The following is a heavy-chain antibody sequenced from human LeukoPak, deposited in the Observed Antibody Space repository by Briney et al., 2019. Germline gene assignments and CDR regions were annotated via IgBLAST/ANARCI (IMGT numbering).Heavy chain of an antibody. CDR1: GYTFTGYY. Sequence: GASVKVSCKAPGYTFTGYYMHWVRQAPGQGLEWMGWINPNSSGTNYAQKFQGRVTMTRDTSISTAYMELSRLRSDDTAVYYCARVYPYYDSSCYFDYWGQGNLVTVSS. J-gene: IGHJ4*02. CDR2: INPNSSGT. CDR3: ARVYPYYDSSCYFDY. D-gene: IGHD3-22*01. V-gene: IGHV1-2*02.